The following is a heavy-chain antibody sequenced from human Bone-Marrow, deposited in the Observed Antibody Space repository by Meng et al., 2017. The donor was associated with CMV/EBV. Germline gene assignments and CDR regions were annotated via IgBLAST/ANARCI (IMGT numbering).Heavy chain of an antibody. J-gene: IGHJ3*02. V-gene: IGHV1-69*10. CDR3: ARGDYRDGYNLGAFDI. D-gene: IGHD5-24*01. Sequence: SVKVSCKASGGTFSSYAISWVRQAPGQGLEWMGGIIPILGIANYAQKFQGRVTITADKSTSTAYMELSSLRSEDTAVYYCARGDYRDGYNLGAFDIWGQGTRVTVSS. CDR1: GGTFSSYA. CDR2: IIPILGIA.